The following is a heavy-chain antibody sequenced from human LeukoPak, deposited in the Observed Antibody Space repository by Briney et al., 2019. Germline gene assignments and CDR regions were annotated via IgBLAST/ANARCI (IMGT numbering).Heavy chain of an antibody. V-gene: IGHV3-48*04. J-gene: IGHJ4*02. Sequence: GGPLSPSGEPSGFPFVGYTWTGVGRVQGRGRGGVSYISSSSSTIYYADSVKGRFTISRDNAKNSLYLQMNSLRAEDTAVYYCASRYSSGWYPFDYWGQGTLVTVSS. CDR3: ASRYSSGWYPFDY. CDR2: ISSSSSTI. D-gene: IGHD6-19*01. CDR1: GFPFVGYT.